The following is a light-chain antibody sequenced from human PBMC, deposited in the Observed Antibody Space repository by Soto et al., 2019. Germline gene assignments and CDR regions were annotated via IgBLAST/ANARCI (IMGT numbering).Light chain of an antibody. CDR2: DVS. J-gene: IGKJ4*01. V-gene: IGKV3-11*01. CDR3: QQRSNWPLT. CDR1: QSVTSF. Sequence: EIVLTQSPVTLSLSPGERATLSCRASQSVTSFLAWYQQKPGQAPRLLIYDVSIRATGIPARFSGSGSGTDFTLTISSLVPEDFAVYYCQQRSNWPLTFGGGTKVEIK.